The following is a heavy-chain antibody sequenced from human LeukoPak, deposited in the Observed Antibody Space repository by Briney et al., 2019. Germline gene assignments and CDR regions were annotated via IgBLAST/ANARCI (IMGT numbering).Heavy chain of an antibody. V-gene: IGHV1-2*02. J-gene: IGHJ5*02. CDR3: ARERGGRRKYNWFDP. D-gene: IGHD3-16*01. Sequence: VASVKVSCKASGYTFTGYYMHWVRQAPGQGLEWMGWINPNSGGTNYAQKFQGRVTMTRDTSISTAYMELSRLRSDDTAVYYCARERGGRRKYNWFDPWGQGTLVTVSS. CDR2: INPNSGGT. CDR1: GYTFTGYY.